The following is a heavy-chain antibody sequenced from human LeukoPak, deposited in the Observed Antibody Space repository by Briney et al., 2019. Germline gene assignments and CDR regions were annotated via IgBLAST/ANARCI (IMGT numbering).Heavy chain of an antibody. V-gene: IGHV3-23*01. CDR2: ISGSGVIT. Sequence: PGGSLRLSCAASGFTFNTYSMNWVRQAPGKGLEWVSGISGSGVITYYADSVKGRFTISRDNSKNTLDLQMNSLRAEDTAVYYCAEDDAWVRYQDWGQGTLVTVSS. CDR3: AEDDAWVRYQD. D-gene: IGHD5-12*01. J-gene: IGHJ4*02. CDR1: GFTFNTYS.